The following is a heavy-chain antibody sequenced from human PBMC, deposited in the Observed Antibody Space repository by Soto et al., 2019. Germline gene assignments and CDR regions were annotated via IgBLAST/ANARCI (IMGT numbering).Heavy chain of an antibody. D-gene: IGHD4-17*01. CDR2: IYPGDSHT. J-gene: IGHJ6*02. V-gene: IGHV5-51*01. Sequence: GESLKISCNGSGYSFTSYWIGWVRQMPGKGLEWMGIIYPGDSHTRYSPSFQGQVTISADKSISTACLQWSSLKASDTAMYYCARHAGTVTREYYGMDVWGQGTSVTVSS. CDR3: ARHAGTVTREYYGMDV. CDR1: GYSFTSYW.